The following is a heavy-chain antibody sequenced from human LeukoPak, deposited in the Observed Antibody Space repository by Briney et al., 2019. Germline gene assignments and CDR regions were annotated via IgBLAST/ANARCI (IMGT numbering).Heavy chain of an antibody. CDR2: ISSSNNTI. D-gene: IGHD2-21*02. CDR1: GFTFSDHH. V-gene: IGHV3-48*02. Sequence: PGGSLRLSCAASGFTFSDHHMDWVRQAPGKGLEWVSYISSSNNTIYYADSVKGRFTISRDNAKNSLYLQMNSLRDEDTAVYYCARSTYCGGDCYPALGYWGQGTPVTVSS. J-gene: IGHJ4*02. CDR3: ARSTYCGGDCYPALGY.